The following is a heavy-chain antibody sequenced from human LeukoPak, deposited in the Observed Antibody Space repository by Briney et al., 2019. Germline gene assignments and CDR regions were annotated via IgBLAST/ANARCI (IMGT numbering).Heavy chain of an antibody. J-gene: IGHJ6*02. CDR3: AGSSSWHPGMGV. V-gene: IGHV3-30*04. Sequence: GGSLRLSCAASGFTFSSYAMHWVRQAPGKGLEWVAVISYDGSNKYYADSVKGRFTISRDNSKNTLYLQMNSLRAEDTAVYYCAGSSSWHPGMGVWGQGTTVTVSS. CDR1: GFTFSSYA. CDR2: ISYDGSNK. D-gene: IGHD6-13*01.